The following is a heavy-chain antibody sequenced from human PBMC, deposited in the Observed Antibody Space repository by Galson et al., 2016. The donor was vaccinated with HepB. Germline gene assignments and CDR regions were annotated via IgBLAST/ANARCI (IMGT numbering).Heavy chain of an antibody. Sequence: SLRLSCAASGFTFSDYYMSWIRQAPGKGLEWVSYISISSSYTNYADSVKGRFTISRDNAKNSVYLQMNSLRAEDTAVYYCARNRGYSGYDALDIWGQGTMVTVSS. J-gene: IGHJ3*02. D-gene: IGHD5-12*01. V-gene: IGHV3-11*03. CDR2: ISISSSYT. CDR1: GFTFSDYY. CDR3: ARNRGYSGYDALDI.